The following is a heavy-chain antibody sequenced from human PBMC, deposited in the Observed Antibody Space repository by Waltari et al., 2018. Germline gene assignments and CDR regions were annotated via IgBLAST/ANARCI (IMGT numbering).Heavy chain of an antibody. V-gene: IGHV3-7*01. CDR3: ARVLAATHL. J-gene: IGHJ4*02. CDR1: GFTFGSYW. Sequence: EVQLVESGGGLVQPGGSLRLSCAASGFTFGSYWLSWVRQAPGKGLEWVANIKQDGSEKYYVDSVKGRFTISRDNAKNSLYLQMNSLRAEDTAVYYCARVLAATHLWGQGTLVTVSS. CDR2: IKQDGSEK. D-gene: IGHD2-15*01.